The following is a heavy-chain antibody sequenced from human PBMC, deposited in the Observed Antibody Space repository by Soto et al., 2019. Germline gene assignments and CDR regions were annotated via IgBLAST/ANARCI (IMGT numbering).Heavy chain of an antibody. V-gene: IGHV4-31*03. J-gene: IGHJ4*02. Sequence: PSGTLSLTCTVSGGSISSGGYYWSWIRQHPGKGLEWIGYIYYSGSTYYNPSLKSRVTISVDTSKNQFSLKLSSVTAADTAVYYCAMEAAGGYYLYWGQGTLVTVSS. D-gene: IGHD3-3*01. CDR2: IYYSGST. CDR1: GGSISSGGYY. CDR3: AMEAAGGYYLY.